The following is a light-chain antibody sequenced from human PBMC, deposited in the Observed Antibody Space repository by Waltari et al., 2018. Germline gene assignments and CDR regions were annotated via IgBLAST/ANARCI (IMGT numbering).Light chain of an antibody. CDR2: EAS. CDR1: QSVYNF. V-gene: IGKV3-11*01. J-gene: IGKJ2*01. CDR3: QQSYSTPYT. Sequence: EVVLTQSPATLSLSPGERATLSCRASQSVYNFLAWYQQKPGQAPRLLIYEASQRATGIPARFSGSGSGTDFTLTISSLQPEDFATYYCQQSYSTPYTFGQGTNL.